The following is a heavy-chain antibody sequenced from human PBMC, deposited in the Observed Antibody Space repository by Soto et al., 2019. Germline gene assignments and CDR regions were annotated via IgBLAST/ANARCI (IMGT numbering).Heavy chain of an antibody. CDR2: IYYSGST. V-gene: IGHV4-59*08. J-gene: IGHJ6*02. CDR1: GGSISSYY. Sequence: SETLSLTCTVSGGSISSYYWSWIRQPPGKGLEWIGYIYYSGSTNYNPSLKSRVTISVDTSKNQFSLKLSSVTAADTAVYYCVRHLAAADSGYYGMDVWGQGTTVTVSS. CDR3: VRHLAAADSGYYGMDV. D-gene: IGHD6-13*01.